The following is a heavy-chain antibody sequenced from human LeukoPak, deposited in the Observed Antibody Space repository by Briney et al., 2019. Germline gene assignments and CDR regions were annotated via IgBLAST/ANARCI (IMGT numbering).Heavy chain of an antibody. D-gene: IGHD2-15*01. Sequence: GGSLRLSCVASGFSLSGYWMYWVRQAPGKGLMYISRNNGDGSTTNYADAVKGRFTMSRDNVKNTSYLQMNSLRVEDTAVYYCARDPRNVGLAPWGQGTLVTVSS. V-gene: IGHV3-74*01. CDR2: NNGDGSTT. CDR1: GFSLSGYW. CDR3: ARDPRNVGLAP. J-gene: IGHJ5*02.